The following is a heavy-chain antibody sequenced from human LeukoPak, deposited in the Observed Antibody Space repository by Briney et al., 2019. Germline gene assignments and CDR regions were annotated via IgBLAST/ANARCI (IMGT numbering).Heavy chain of an antibody. V-gene: IGHV3-30*02. CDR1: GFTCSSYG. D-gene: IGHD3-16*02. J-gene: IGHJ3*02. CDR2: IRYDGSNK. Sequence: GGSLRLSSAASGFTCSSYGMHWVRQAPGKGLEWVAFIRYDGSNKYYADSVKGRFTISRDNSKNTLYLQMNSLRAEDTAVYYCAKLNVWGSYRSYDAFDIWGQGTMVTVSS. CDR3: AKLNVWGSYRSYDAFDI.